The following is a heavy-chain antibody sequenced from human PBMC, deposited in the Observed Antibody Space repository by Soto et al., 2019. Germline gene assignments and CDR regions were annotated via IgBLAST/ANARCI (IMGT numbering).Heavy chain of an antibody. V-gene: IGHV3-11*01. J-gene: IGHJ4*02. Sequence: QVQLVESGGGLVKPGGSLRLSCAASGFTFSGYNTSWIRQAPGKGLEWVSYITSSGSNTFDAESVKGRFTISRDNTMNLLYLQMNSLSAEDTAVYYCARRGTISSAHHFDHWGQGTLVTVSS. D-gene: IGHD6-6*01. CDR2: ITSSGSNT. CDR3: ARRGTISSAHHFDH. CDR1: GFTFSGYN.